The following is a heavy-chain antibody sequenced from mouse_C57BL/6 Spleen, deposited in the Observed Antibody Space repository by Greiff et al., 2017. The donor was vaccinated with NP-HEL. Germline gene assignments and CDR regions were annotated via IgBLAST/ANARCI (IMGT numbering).Heavy chain of an antibody. CDR2: IYPGDGDT. CDR1: GYAFSSSW. D-gene: IGHD3-2*02. Sequence: QVQLQQSGPELVKPGASVKISCKASGYAFSSSWMNWVKQRPGKGLEWIGRIYPGDGDTNYNGKFKGKATLTADKSSSTAYMQLSSLTSEDSAVYFCASPDSSGPRFAYWGQGTLVTVSA. J-gene: IGHJ3*01. V-gene: IGHV1-82*01. CDR3: ASPDSSGPRFAY.